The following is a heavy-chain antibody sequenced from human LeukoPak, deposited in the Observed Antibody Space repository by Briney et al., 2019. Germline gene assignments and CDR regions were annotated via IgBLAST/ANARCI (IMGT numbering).Heavy chain of an antibody. CDR2: IKEDGSEE. CDR1: GFSFGSFW. Sequence: GGSLRLSCVASGFSFGSFWMSWVRQAPGKGLEWVANIKEDGSEEHYLESVKGRFIISRDNAKNIVFLQMNSLREEDSAVYYCGRDRYFQYWGQGTGVIVSS. V-gene: IGHV3-7*01. J-gene: IGHJ1*01. D-gene: IGHD3-9*01. CDR3: GRDRYFQY.